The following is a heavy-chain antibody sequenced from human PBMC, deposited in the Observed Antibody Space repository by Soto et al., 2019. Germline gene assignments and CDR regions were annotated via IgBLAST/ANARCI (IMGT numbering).Heavy chain of an antibody. CDR3: ARSDVEMATIGFDY. J-gene: IGHJ4*02. CDR1: GGSFSGYY. V-gene: IGHV4-34*01. CDR2: INHSGST. Sequence: SETLSLTCAVYGGSFSGYYWSWIRQPPGKGLEWIGEINHSGSTNYNPSLKSRVTISVDTSKNQFSLKLSSVTAADTAVYYCARSDVEMATIGFDYWGQGTLVTVSS. D-gene: IGHD5-12*01.